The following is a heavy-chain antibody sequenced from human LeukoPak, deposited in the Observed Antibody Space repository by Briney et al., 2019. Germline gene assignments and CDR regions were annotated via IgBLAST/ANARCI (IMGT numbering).Heavy chain of an antibody. CDR2: IGSGSSPI. D-gene: IGHD3-22*01. CDR1: GFTFSTFG. J-gene: IGHJ4*02. V-gene: IGHV3-48*02. CDR3: ARASPSGYDY. Sequence: GGSLRLSCVASGFTFSTFGMNWVRQAPGKGVEWVSYIGSGSSPIYYADSVKGRFIMSRDNAKNSLYLQMNSLRDEDAAVYYCARASPSGYDYWGQGTLVTVSS.